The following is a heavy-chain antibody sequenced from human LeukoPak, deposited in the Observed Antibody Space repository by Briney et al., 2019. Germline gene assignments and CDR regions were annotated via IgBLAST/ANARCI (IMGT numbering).Heavy chain of an antibody. D-gene: IGHD2/OR15-2a*01. V-gene: IGHV4-39*07. CDR3: ASYSTQWGVDAFDI. Sequence: RSSETLSLTCTVSGGSISSSSYYWGWIRQPPGKGLEWIGSIYYSGSTYYNPSLKSRVTISVDTSKNQFSLRLSSVTAADTAVYYCASYSTQWGVDAFDIWGQGTMVTVSS. CDR1: GGSISSSSYY. J-gene: IGHJ3*02. CDR2: IYYSGST.